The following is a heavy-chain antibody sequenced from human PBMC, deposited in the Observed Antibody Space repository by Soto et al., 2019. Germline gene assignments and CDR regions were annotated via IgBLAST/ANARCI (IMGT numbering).Heavy chain of an antibody. Sequence: QLQLQESGPGLVKPSETLSLTCTVSGGSISSSSYYWGWIRQPPGKGLEWIGSIYYSGSTYYNPSLKSRVTISVDTSKNQFSLKLSSVTAADTAVYYCARQMDTAMVPYYFDYWGQGTLVTVSS. D-gene: IGHD5-18*01. J-gene: IGHJ4*02. V-gene: IGHV4-39*01. CDR3: ARQMDTAMVPYYFDY. CDR1: GGSISSSSYY. CDR2: IYYSGST.